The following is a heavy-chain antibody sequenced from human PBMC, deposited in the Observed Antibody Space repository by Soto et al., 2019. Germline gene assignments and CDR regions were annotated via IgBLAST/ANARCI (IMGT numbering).Heavy chain of an antibody. D-gene: IGHD6-13*01. CDR3: ARDQYYSSSINYGMDV. J-gene: IGHJ6*02. Sequence: ASVKVSCKAPRGLFSSYVFNWVRQAPGQGLEWMGIINPSGGSTSYAQKFQGRVTMTRDTSTSTVYMELSSLRSEDTAVYYCARDQYYSSSINYGMDVWGQGTTVTVSS. V-gene: IGHV1-46*03. CDR2: INPSGGST. CDR1: RGLFSSYV.